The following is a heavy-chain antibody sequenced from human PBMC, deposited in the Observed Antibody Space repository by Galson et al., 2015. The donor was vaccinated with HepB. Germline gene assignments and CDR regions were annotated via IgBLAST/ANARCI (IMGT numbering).Heavy chain of an antibody. Sequence: QSGAEVKKPGESLKISCKGSGYSFSSYWIGWVRQMPGKGLEWMGVIYPGDSETRYSPSFQGQVTISADKSISTAYLQWDNLKASDTAIYYCARHDYYYSRSYYYVPYHHYGMDVWGQGTTVTVSS. CDR2: IYPGDSET. CDR1: GYSFSSYW. J-gene: IGHJ6*02. CDR3: ARHDYYYSRSYYYVPYHHYGMDV. D-gene: IGHD3-22*01. V-gene: IGHV5-51*01.